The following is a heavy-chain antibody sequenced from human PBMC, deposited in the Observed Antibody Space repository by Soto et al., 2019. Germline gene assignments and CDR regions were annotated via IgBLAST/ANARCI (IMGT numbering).Heavy chain of an antibody. D-gene: IGHD3-22*01. Sequence: EVQLVETGGGLIQPGGSLRLSCAASGFTVSSNYMSWVRQAPGKGLEWVSVIYSGGSTYYADSVKGRFTIYRDNSKNTLYRQMNSLRAEDTAVYYCAREDSSGYYPPNGMDVWGQGTTVTVSS. CDR3: AREDSSGYYPPNGMDV. CDR2: IYSGGST. J-gene: IGHJ6*02. V-gene: IGHV3-53*02. CDR1: GFTVSSNY.